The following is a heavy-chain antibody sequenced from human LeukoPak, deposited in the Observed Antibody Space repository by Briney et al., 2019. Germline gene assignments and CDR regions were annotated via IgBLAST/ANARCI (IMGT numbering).Heavy chain of an antibody. CDR1: GFKFVDYG. Sequence: GGSLRLSCATSGFKFVDYGLSWVRRAPGKGLEWLSAINYNGGITDYADSVRGRFTISRDNAKNALYLQMNSLRAEDTAVYYCAREPRSTSYLWGQGTLVTVSS. J-gene: IGHJ5*02. CDR2: INYNGGIT. V-gene: IGHV3-20*04. CDR3: AREPRSTSYL. D-gene: IGHD2-2*01.